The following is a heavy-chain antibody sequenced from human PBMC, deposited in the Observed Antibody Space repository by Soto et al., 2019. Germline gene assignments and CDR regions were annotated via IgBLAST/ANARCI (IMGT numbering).Heavy chain of an antibody. Sequence: SETLSLTCAVYGGSFSGYYWSWIRQPPGKGLEWIGEINHSGSTNYNPSLKSRVTISVDTSKNQFSLKLSSVTAADTAVYYCAREDAPMTTVAIEYWGQGTLVTVSS. V-gene: IGHV4-34*01. CDR1: GGSFSGYY. CDR2: INHSGST. CDR3: AREDAPMTTVAIEY. J-gene: IGHJ4*02. D-gene: IGHD4-17*01.